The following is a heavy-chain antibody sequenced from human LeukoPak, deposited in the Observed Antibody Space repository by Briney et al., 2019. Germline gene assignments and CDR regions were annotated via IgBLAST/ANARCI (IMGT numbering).Heavy chain of an antibody. D-gene: IGHD6-13*01. CDR3: AREGPYYSSPAYFDY. J-gene: IGHJ4*02. V-gene: IGHV1-18*01. CDR2: ISAYNGNT. CDR1: GYTFTSYG. Sequence: ASVKVSCKASGYTFTSYGIIWVRQAPGQGLEWMGWISAYNGNTNYAQKLQGRVTMTTDTSTSTAYMELRSLRSDDTAVYYCAREGPYYSSPAYFDYWGQGTLVTVSS.